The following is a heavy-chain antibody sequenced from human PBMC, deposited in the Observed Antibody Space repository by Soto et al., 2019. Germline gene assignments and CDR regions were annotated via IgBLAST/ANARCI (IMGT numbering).Heavy chain of an antibody. D-gene: IGHD2-15*01. CDR2: INPNSGGT. Sequence: ASVKVSCKASGYTFTSYYMHWVRQAPGQGLEWMGIINPNSGGTNYAQKFQGRVTMTRDTSISTAYMELSRLRSDDTAVYYCARVLGEDYYYGMDVWGQGTTVTVSS. V-gene: IGHV1-2*02. CDR1: GYTFTSYY. J-gene: IGHJ6*02. CDR3: ARVLGEDYYYGMDV.